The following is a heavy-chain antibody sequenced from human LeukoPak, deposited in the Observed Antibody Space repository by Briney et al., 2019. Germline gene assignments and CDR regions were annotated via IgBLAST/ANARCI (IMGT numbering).Heavy chain of an antibody. CDR2: IWYDGSNK. J-gene: IGHJ4*02. Sequence: GGSLRLSCAASGFTFSSYDMHWVRQAPGKGLEWVAVIWYDGSNKYYADSVKGRFTISRDNSKNTLYLQMNSLRAEDTAVYYCARGNYDILTGYYSGLDYWGQETLVTVSS. D-gene: IGHD3-9*01. V-gene: IGHV3-33*01. CDR1: GFTFSSYD. CDR3: ARGNYDILTGYYSGLDY.